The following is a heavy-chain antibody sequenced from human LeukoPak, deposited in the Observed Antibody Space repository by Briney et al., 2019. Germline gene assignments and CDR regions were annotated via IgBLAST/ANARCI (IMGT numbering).Heavy chain of an antibody. CDR1: GFTFSSYS. CDR3: AREMRGYSYGYPY. V-gene: IGHV3-21*01. CDR2: ISSSSSYI. Sequence: SGGSLRLSCAASGFTFSSYSMNWVRQAPGKGLEWVSSISSSSSYIYYADSVKGRFTISRDNAKNSLYLQMNSLRAEDTAVYYCAREMRGYSYGYPYSGQGTLVTVSS. J-gene: IGHJ4*02. D-gene: IGHD5-18*01.